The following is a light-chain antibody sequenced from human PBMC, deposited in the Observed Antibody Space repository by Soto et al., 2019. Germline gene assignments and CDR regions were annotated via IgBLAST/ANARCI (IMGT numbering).Light chain of an antibody. Sequence: EIVMTKSPVTLSVSPGERATLSCRASQSVSSNLAWYQQKPGPAHRLLIYDASTRATGIPARFSGSGSETDFTLTITSLEPEDFAVYYGQQRNNWPPITFGGGTRLEIK. V-gene: IGKV3-11*01. J-gene: IGKJ5*01. CDR2: DAS. CDR3: QQRNNWPPIT. CDR1: QSVSSN.